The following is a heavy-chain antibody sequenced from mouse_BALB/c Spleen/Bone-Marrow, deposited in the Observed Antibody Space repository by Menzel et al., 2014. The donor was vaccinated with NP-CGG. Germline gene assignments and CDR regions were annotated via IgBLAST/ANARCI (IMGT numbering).Heavy chain of an antibody. V-gene: IGHV14-4*02. D-gene: IGHD1-2*01. Sequence: EVKLMESGAELVRSGASVKLSCTASGFNIKDYYMHWVEQRPEQGLEWIGWIDPENGDTEYAPKFQGKATMTADTSSNTAYLQLSSLTSEDTAVYYCNAQNYGYGAWFAYWGQGTLVTVSA. CDR2: IDPENGDT. CDR3: NAQNYGYGAWFAY. CDR1: GFNIKDYY. J-gene: IGHJ3*01.